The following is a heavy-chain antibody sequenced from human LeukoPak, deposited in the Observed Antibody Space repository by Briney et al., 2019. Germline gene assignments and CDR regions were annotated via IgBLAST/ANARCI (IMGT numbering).Heavy chain of an antibody. CDR1: GFTFSSYA. V-gene: IGHV3-23*01. CDR2: ISASGRST. J-gene: IGHJ4*02. CDR3: AKGQVPTGGDFDY. Sequence: GSLRLSCAASGFTFSSYAMSWVRQAPGKGLEWVSVISASGRSTYYADSVKGRFTISRDNSKNTLYLQTNTLRAEDTAVYYCAKGQVPTGGDFDYWGQGTLVTVSS. D-gene: IGHD2-8*02.